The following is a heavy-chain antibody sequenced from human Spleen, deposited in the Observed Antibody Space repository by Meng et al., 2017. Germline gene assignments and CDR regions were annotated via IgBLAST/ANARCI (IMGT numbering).Heavy chain of an antibody. D-gene: IGHD4-17*01. Sequence: GESLKISCAASGFTFSDYYMSWIRQAPGKGLEWVAVISYDGSNEYYTDSVKGRFTISRDNSKNTLYLQMNSLRAEDTAVYYCARGWTTVPRSPYYYGMDVWGQGTAVTVSS. J-gene: IGHJ6*02. V-gene: IGHV3-30*10. CDR3: ARGWTTVPRSPYYYGMDV. CDR1: GFTFSDYY. CDR2: ISYDGSNE.